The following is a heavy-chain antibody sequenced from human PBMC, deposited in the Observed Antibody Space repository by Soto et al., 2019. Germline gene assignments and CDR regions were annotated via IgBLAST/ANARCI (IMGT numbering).Heavy chain of an antibody. CDR1: GGTFSSYA. CDR3: ARAGVEMATRTDY. D-gene: IGHD5-12*01. Sequence: GASVKVSCKASGGTFSSYAISWVRQAPGQGLEWMGGIIPIFGTANYAQKFQGRVTITADESTSTAYMELSSLRSEDTAVYYCARAGVEMATRTDYWGQGTLVTVSS. CDR2: IIPIFGTA. J-gene: IGHJ4*02. V-gene: IGHV1-69*13.